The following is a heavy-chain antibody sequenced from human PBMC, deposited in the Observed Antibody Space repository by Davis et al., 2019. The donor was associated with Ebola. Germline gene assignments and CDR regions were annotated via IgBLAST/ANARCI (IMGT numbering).Heavy chain of an antibody. CDR1: GFTFSSYA. Sequence: PGGSLRLSCAASGFTFSSYAMHWVRQAPGKGLEWVAVISYDGSNKYYADSVKGRFTISRDNSKNTLYLQMNSLRAEDTAVYYCARDPSTTVTTTPFDYWGQGTLVTVSS. CDR2: ISYDGSNK. V-gene: IGHV3-30-3*01. CDR3: ARDPSTTVTTTPFDY. D-gene: IGHD4-17*01. J-gene: IGHJ4*02.